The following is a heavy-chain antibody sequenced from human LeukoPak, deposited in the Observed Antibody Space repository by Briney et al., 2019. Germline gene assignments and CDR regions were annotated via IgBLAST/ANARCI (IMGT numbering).Heavy chain of an antibody. D-gene: IGHD3-22*01. Sequence: ASVKVSCKASGYTFTSYVIHWVRQAPGQGVGWMGWINADTENSIYAQGFTGRVVFSLDTSVSTAYLQIRTVKEEETGVYYCARVWDFYHSNGYYESNWFDPWGQGTLVTVPS. J-gene: IGHJ5*02. CDR3: ARVWDFYHSNGYYESNWFDP. CDR2: INADTENS. CDR1: GYTFTSYV. V-gene: IGHV7-4-1*02.